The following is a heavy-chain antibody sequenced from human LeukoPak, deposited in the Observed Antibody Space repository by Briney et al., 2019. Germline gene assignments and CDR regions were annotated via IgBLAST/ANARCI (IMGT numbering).Heavy chain of an antibody. J-gene: IGHJ5*02. CDR1: GFTFSSYA. CDR3: ARDGAPAAIAAAGPGTNWFDP. Sequence: GRSLRLSCAASGFTFSSYAMHWVRQAPGKGLEWVAVISYDGSNKYYADSVKGRFTISRDNSKNTLYLQMNSLRAEDTAVYYCARDGAPAAIAAAGPGTNWFDPWGQGTLVTVSS. V-gene: IGHV3-30*01. CDR2: ISYDGSNK. D-gene: IGHD2-2*01.